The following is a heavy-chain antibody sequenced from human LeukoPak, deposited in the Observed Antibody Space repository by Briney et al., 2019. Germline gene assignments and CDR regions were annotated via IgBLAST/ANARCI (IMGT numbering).Heavy chain of an antibody. D-gene: IGHD6-13*01. V-gene: IGHV4-34*01. J-gene: IGHJ6*03. CDR1: GGSFSGYY. Sequence: SETLSLTCAVYGGSFSGYYWTWIRQPPGKGLEWIGEINHSGSTNYDPSLKSRVTISVDTSKNQFSLKLSSVTAADTAVYYCARRGSSSFYYYCYMDVWGKGTPVTVSS. CDR2: INHSGST. CDR3: ARRGSSSFYYYCYMDV.